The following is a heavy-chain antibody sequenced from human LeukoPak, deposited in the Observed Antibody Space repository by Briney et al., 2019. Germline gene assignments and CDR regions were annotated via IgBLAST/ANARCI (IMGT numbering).Heavy chain of an antibody. V-gene: IGHV4-59*01. Sequence: SETLSLTCTVSGGSISSYYWSWIRQPPGKGLEWIGYIYYSGSTNYNPSLTSRVTISVDTSKNQFSLKLSSVTAADTAVYYCARTEGYYDSSGYYGPRYYYYMDVWGKGTTVTVSS. J-gene: IGHJ6*03. CDR1: GGSISSYY. CDR2: IYYSGST. D-gene: IGHD3-22*01. CDR3: ARTEGYYDSSGYYGPRYYYYMDV.